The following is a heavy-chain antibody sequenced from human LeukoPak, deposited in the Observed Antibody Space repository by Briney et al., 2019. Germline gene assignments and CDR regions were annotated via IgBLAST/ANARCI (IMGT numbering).Heavy chain of an antibody. CDR2: ISGSGSST. Sequence: GGSLRLSCAASGFTFSSYAMSWVRQAPGKGLEWVSAISGSGSSTYYADSVKGRFTISRDNSKNTLYLHMNSLRAEDTAVYYCAKDPTTGTTPNWFDPWGQGTLVTVSS. CDR3: AKDPTTGTTPNWFDP. D-gene: IGHD1-1*01. J-gene: IGHJ5*02. CDR1: GFTFSSYA. V-gene: IGHV3-23*01.